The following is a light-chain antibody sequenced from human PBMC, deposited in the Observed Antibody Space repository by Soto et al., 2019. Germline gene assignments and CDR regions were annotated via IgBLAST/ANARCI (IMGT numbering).Light chain of an antibody. CDR1: SGHISYA. CDR3: QPWGTGLWV. J-gene: IGLJ3*02. CDR2: LNSDGSH. V-gene: IGLV4-69*01. Sequence: QAVLTQSPSASASLGASGKLTCTRSSGHISYAIAWHQQPAEKGPRYLMKLNSDGSHSKGDGIPDRFSGSSSGAERYLTSSSLRAEYEADYYCQPWGTGLWVLGGGTKLPFL.